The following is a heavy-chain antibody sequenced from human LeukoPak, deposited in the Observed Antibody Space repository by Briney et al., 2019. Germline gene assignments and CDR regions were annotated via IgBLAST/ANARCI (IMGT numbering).Heavy chain of an antibody. D-gene: IGHD3/OR15-3a*01. CDR1: GYTFTSYA. V-gene: IGHV1-3*01. Sequence: ASVKVSCKASGYTFTSYAMHWVRQAPGQRLEWMGWINAGNGNTKYSQKFQGRVTITRDTSASTAYMELSSLRSEDTAVYYCARSWTESNWFDPWGQGTLVTVSS. J-gene: IGHJ5*02. CDR2: INAGNGNT. CDR3: ARSWTESNWFDP.